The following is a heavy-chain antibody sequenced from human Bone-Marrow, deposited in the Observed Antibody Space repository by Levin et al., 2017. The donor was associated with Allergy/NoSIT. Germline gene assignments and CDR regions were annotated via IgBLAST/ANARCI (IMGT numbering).Heavy chain of an antibody. CDR2: IFYSGTT. CDR3: ARSSRDGYAYFDC. CDR1: GGSISSYY. V-gene: IGHV4-59*01. D-gene: IGHD5-24*01. Sequence: SETLSLTCTVSGGSISSYYWSWIRQPPGKGLEWIGYIFYSGTTNYNPSLKSRVTISVDTSKNQFSLKLSSVTAADTAVFYCARSSRDGYAYFDCWGQGTLVTVSS. J-gene: IGHJ4*02.